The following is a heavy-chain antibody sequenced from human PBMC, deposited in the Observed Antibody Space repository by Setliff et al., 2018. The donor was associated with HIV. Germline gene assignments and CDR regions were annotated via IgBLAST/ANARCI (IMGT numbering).Heavy chain of an antibody. V-gene: IGHV4-38-2*02. CDR2: MYYTGST. J-gene: IGHJ4*02. CDR1: GFSISSRYY. D-gene: IGHD6-19*01. Sequence: SETLSLTCHVSGFSISSRYYWGWIRQSPGKGLEWIGSMYYTGSTYYNPSLKSRVTISIDTSKNQFSLKLNSVTAADTAMYYCARDGGSSGWYFVLGYSDYWGPGTLVTVSS. CDR3: ARDGGSSGWYFVLGYSDY.